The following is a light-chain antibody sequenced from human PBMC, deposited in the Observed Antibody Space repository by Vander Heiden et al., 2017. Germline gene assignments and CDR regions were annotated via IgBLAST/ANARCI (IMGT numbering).Light chain of an antibody. CDR1: QSVVSY. J-gene: IGKJ4*01. CDR2: GAS. Sequence: DIQMTQSPSSLSASVGDSVTISCRASQSVVSYLNWYQQKPGKAPKLLIYGASSWLSGVPSRFSGRGAETDFTLTISRLQAEDFATYYCLQTDKLLGTFGGGTKV. CDR3: LQTDKLLGT. V-gene: IGKV1-39*01.